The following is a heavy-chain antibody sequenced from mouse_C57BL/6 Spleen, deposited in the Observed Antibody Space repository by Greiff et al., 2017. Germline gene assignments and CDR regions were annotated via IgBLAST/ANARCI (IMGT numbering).Heavy chain of an antibody. CDR3: TRYDYVGPWFAY. V-gene: IGHV1-15*01. CDR2: IDPETGGT. D-gene: IGHD2-4*01. Sequence: QVQLKQSGAELVRPGASVTLSCKASGYTFTDYEMHWVKQTPVYGLEWIGAIDPETGGTAYNQKFKGKAILTADKSSSTAYMELRSLTSEDSAVYYCTRYDYVGPWFAYWGQGTLVTVSA. J-gene: IGHJ3*01. CDR1: GYTFTDYE.